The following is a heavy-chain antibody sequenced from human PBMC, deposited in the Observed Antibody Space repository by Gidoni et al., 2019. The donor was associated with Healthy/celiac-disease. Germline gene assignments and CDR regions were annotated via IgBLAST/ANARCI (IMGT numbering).Heavy chain of an antibody. D-gene: IGHD3-9*01. CDR1: GGSISSSSYY. CDR2: IYYSGST. V-gene: IGHV4-39*01. Sequence: QLQLQESGPGLVKPSETLSLTCTVSGGSISSSSYYWGWIRQPPGKGLEWIGSIYYSGSTYYNPSLKSRVTISVDTSKNQFSLKLSSVTAADTAVYYCARHKYDILTGYLNWFDPWGQGTLVTVSS. J-gene: IGHJ5*02. CDR3: ARHKYDILTGYLNWFDP.